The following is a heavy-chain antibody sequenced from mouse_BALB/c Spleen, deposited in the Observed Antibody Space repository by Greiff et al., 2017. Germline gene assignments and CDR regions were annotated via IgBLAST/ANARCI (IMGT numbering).Heavy chain of an antibody. D-gene: IGHD4-1*01. CDR1: GDSITSGY. J-gene: IGHJ1*01. CDR3: ARLELGPHWYFDV. CDR2: ISYSGST. Sequence: DVQLQESGPSLVKPSQTLSLTCSVTGDSITSGYWNWIRKFPGNKLEYMGYISYSGSTYYNPSLKSRISITRDTSKNQYYLQLNSVTTEDTATYYRARLELGPHWYFDVWGAGTTVTVSS. V-gene: IGHV3-8*02.